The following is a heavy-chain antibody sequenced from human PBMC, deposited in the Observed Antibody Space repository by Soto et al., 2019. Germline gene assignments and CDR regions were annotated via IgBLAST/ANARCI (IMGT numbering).Heavy chain of an antibody. V-gene: IGHV5-51*01. CDR2: IYPGDSDT. D-gene: IGHD3-16*02. J-gene: IGHJ6*02. Sequence: GKGLEWMGIIYPGDSDTRYSPSFQGQVTISADKSISTAYLQWSSLKASDTAMYYCARQRPPKSIDGMDVWGQGTTVTVSS. CDR3: ARQRPPKSIDGMDV.